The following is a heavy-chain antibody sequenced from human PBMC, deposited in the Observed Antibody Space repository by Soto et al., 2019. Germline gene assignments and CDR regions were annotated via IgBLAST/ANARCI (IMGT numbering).Heavy chain of an antibody. CDR2: ISYDGSNQ. CDR1: GFTFSSYG. CDR3: ARGDGHSYGSTFDC. V-gene: IGHV3-30*19. D-gene: IGHD5-18*01. J-gene: IGHJ4*02. Sequence: GGSLRLSCAASGFTFSSYGMHWVRQDPGKGLQWVAFISYDGSNQYYADSVTGRFTISRDNSKNTLYLQMNSLRAEDTAVYYCARGDGHSYGSTFDCCGQGTLVTVSS.